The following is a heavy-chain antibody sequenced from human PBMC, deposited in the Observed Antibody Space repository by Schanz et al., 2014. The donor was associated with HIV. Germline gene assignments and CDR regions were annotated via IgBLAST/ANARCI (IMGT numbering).Heavy chain of an antibody. CDR2: ISASASSS. D-gene: IGHD3-10*01. Sequence: EVQLLESGGALVQPGGSLRLSCAASGFNFRSHAMSWVRQAPGKGLEWISGISASASSSYSADSVKGRFTISRDNARTSLYLQMNSLRAEDTAVYYCARVFGRTYGLPVYWGQGTTVTVSS. CDR1: GFNFRSHA. J-gene: IGHJ6*02. CDR3: ARVFGRTYGLPVY. V-gene: IGHV3-23*01.